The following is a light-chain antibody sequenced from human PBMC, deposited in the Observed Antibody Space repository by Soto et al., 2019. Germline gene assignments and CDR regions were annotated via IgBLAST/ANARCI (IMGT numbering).Light chain of an antibody. J-gene: IGKJ1*01. CDR1: QGIRYD. V-gene: IGKV1-6*01. CDR2: ASS. CDR3: LQDYSYPWT. Sequence: AIQMTQSPSSLSASVGDRVTITCRASQGIRYDLGWYQQKPGKAPKLLIYASSSLQSGVPSRFSGSGAGTDFTLTISSLQPEDFATYYCLQDYSYPWTFGQGTKVDIK.